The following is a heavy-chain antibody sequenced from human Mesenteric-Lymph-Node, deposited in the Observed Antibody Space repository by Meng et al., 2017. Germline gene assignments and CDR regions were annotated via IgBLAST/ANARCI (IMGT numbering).Heavy chain of an antibody. Sequence: QVQLLQSGAEVMKPGASVKVSCKAFGYTFSSYDMNWVRQVPGQGLEWVGWINPKSGETGYAQKFQGRVTITRDSSINTAYMEVTSLRSDDTAVYYCARDGSIGISNWFDPWGQGSLVTVSS. CDR1: GYTFSSYD. D-gene: IGHD3-22*01. V-gene: IGHV1-8*03. J-gene: IGHJ5*02. CDR2: INPKSGET. CDR3: ARDGSIGISNWFDP.